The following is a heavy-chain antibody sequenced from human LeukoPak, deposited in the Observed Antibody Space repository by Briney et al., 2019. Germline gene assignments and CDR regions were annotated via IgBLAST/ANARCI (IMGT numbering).Heavy chain of an antibody. CDR3: ARSGWFGELLAFDY. CDR2: IYYRGST. Sequence: SQTLSLTCTVSGGSIISGNYYWSWIRQPPGKGLEWIGYIYYRGSTYYNPSLKSRVTISVDTSKNQFSLKLSSVTAADTAVYYCARSGWFGELLAFDYWGQGTLVTVSS. J-gene: IGHJ4*02. V-gene: IGHV4-30-4*01. CDR1: GGSIISGNYY. D-gene: IGHD3-10*01.